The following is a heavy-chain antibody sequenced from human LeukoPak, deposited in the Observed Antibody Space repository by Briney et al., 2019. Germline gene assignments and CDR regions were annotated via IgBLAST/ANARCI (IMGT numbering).Heavy chain of an antibody. D-gene: IGHD2-8*01. J-gene: IGHJ4*02. Sequence: GGSLRLSCAASGFTFSSYSMNWVRQAPGKGLEWVSYISSSSSTIYYADSVNGRFTISRDNAKNSLYLQMNSLRAEDTAVYYCAREIVLMVYPPDYWGQGTLVTVSS. V-gene: IGHV3-48*01. CDR2: ISSSSSTI. CDR3: AREIVLMVYPPDY. CDR1: GFTFSSYS.